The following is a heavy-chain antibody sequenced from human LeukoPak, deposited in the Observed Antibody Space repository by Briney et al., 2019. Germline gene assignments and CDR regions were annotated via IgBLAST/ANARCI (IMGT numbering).Heavy chain of an antibody. CDR3: EKPHSSSSSFDF. V-gene: IGHV4-39*01. CDR2: IYYSGST. Sequence: AETLSLTCTVSGGSISSGNYYWAWIRQPPGKGLEWVGCIYYSGSTSYKPSLKSRLSISVDTTTTQFSLKLTSVTAADTAVYYCEKPHSSSSSFDFWGQGTLVTVSS. CDR1: GGSISSGNYY. D-gene: IGHD6-13*01. J-gene: IGHJ4*02.